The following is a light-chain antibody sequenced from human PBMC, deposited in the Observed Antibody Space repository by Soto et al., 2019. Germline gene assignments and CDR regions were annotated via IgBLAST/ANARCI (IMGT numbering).Light chain of an antibody. CDR1: SSDDGGYNY. J-gene: IGLJ1*01. CDR3: SSYTSSSTLV. CDR2: DVS. Sequence: QSALTQPASVSGSPGQSITISCTGTSSDDGGYNYVSWYQQHPGKAPKLMIYDVSNRPSGVSNRFSGSKSGNTASLTISGAQAEDDADYYCSSYTSSSTLVFGTGTKVTVL. V-gene: IGLV2-14*01.